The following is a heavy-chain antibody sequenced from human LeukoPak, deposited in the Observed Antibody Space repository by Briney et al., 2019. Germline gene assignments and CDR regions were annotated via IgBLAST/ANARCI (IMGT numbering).Heavy chain of an antibody. Sequence: PGGSLRLSCAASGFTFGTYGMSWVRQAPGKGLEWVSTITGGGTSTYYADSVRDRFTISRDNSKGTLYLQLNSLRAEDTAVYSCARKSLTTENYDFWGQGTLVTVSS. D-gene: IGHD1-1*01. J-gene: IGHJ4*02. CDR3: ARKSLTTENYDF. CDR1: GFTFGTYG. CDR2: ITGGGTST. V-gene: IGHV3-23*01.